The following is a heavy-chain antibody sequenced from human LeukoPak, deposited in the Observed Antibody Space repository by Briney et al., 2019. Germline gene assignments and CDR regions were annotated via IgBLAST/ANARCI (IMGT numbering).Heavy chain of an antibody. CDR3: ARDVDLYYDSSGYFPSGFQH. V-gene: IGHV3-7*01. D-gene: IGHD3-22*01. CDR1: GFIFSNNW. Sequence: PGGSLRLSCGGSGFIFSNNWMTWVRQAPGKGLEWVASIRPDGSETFSVDSVKGRFTISRDNAKNSLYLQMNSLRAEDTAVYYCARDVDLYYDSSGYFPSGFQHWGQGTPVTVSS. CDR2: IRPDGSET. J-gene: IGHJ1*01.